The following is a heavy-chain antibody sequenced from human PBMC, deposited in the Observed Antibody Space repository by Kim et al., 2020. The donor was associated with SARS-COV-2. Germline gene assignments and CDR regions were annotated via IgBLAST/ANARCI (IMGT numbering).Heavy chain of an antibody. CDR1: GGSISSSSYY. CDR3: ARQGNYYDSSGYLGLFESIDY. CDR2: IYYSGST. J-gene: IGHJ4*02. D-gene: IGHD3-22*01. Sequence: SETLSLTCTVSGGSISSSSYYWGWIRQPPGKGLEWIGSIYYSGSTYYNPSLKSRVTISVDTSKNQFSLKLSSVTAADTAVYYCARQGNYYDSSGYLGLFESIDYWGQGTLFTVSS. V-gene: IGHV4-39*01.